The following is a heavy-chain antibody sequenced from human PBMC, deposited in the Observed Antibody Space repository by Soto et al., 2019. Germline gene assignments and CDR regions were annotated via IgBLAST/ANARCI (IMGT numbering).Heavy chain of an antibody. CDR1: GYTFSGYY. CDR3: ARSLTEGYCTITGCYTRPLYGMDV. CDR2: INPNSGGT. Sequence: QEQLVQSGAEVKKPGASVKVSCKASGYTFSGYYIHWLRQAPGQGLEWMGWINPNSGGTNYAQKFQGRVTVTRGTPTSTAYMELSRLTSDDTAVYYCARSLTEGYCTITGCYTRPLYGMDVWGQGTTVTVS. V-gene: IGHV1-2*02. D-gene: IGHD2-2*02. J-gene: IGHJ6*02.